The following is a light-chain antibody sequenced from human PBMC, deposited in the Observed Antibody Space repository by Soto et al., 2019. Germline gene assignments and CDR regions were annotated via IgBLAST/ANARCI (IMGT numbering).Light chain of an antibody. CDR2: DVS. Sequence: QSVLTQPASVSGSPGQSITISCTGTSSDVGGYNYVSWYQQHPGKAPKLMIYDVSNRPSGVSNLFSGSKSGNTASLTISGLQAEDEADYYCSSYTSSSTYVFGTGNKVTVL. V-gene: IGLV2-14*01. CDR3: SSYTSSSTYV. CDR1: SSDVGGYNY. J-gene: IGLJ1*01.